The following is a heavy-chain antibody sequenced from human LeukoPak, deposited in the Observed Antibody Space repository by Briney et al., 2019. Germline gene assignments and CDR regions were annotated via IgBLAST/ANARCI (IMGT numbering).Heavy chain of an antibody. V-gene: IGHV3-53*01. J-gene: IGHJ4*02. CDR3: ARGARNTVTASGVFDY. Sequence: PGGSLRLSCAASGFTVSSNYMSWVRQAPGKGLEWVSVIYGGGSTYYADSVKGRFTISRDNSKNTLYLQMNSLRAEDTAVYYCARGARNTVTASGVFDYWGQGTLVTVSS. CDR1: GFTVSSNY. CDR2: IYGGGST. D-gene: IGHD4-17*01.